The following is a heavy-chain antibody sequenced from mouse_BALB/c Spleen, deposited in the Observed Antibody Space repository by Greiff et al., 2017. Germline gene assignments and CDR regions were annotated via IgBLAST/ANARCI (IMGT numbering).Heavy chain of an antibody. CDR3: ARSSSWGYFDY. CDR1: GFTFSSFG. J-gene: IGHJ2*01. Sequence: EVKVEESGGGLVQPGGSRKLSCAASGFTFSSFGMHWVRQAPEKGLEWVAYISSGSSTIYYADTVKGRFTISRDNPKNTLFLQMTSLRSEDTAMYYCARSSSWGYFDYWGQGTTLTVSS. CDR2: ISSGSSTI. D-gene: IGHD1-1*01. V-gene: IGHV5-17*02.